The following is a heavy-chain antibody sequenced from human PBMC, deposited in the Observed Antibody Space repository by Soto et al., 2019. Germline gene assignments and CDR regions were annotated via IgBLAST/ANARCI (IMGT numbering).Heavy chain of an antibody. CDR1: GGTVSSYA. CDR3: ERDQGSGWYGRWDY. CDR2: IIPIFGTA. V-gene: IGHV1-69*01. Sequence: QVQLVQSGAEVKKPGSSVKVSCKASGGTVSSYAISWVRQAPGQGLEWMGGIIPIFGTAKYAQKFQGRVTITADESTSTAYMELSSLRSEYTAVYDCERDQGSGWYGRWDYWGQGNLVNVSS. D-gene: IGHD6-19*01. J-gene: IGHJ4*02.